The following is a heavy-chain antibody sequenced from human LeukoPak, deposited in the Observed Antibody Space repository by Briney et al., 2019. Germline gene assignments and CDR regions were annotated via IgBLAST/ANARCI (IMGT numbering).Heavy chain of an antibody. Sequence: PSETLSLTCTVSGGSISSYYWSWIRQPPGEGLEWIGYIYYSGSTNYNPSLKSRVTISVDTSKNQFSLKLSSVTAADTAVYYCARVDITEYSRTYYFDYWGQGTLVTVSS. CDR1: GGSISSYY. CDR3: ARVDITEYSRTYYFDY. D-gene: IGHD6-6*01. J-gene: IGHJ4*02. V-gene: IGHV4-59*01. CDR2: IYYSGST.